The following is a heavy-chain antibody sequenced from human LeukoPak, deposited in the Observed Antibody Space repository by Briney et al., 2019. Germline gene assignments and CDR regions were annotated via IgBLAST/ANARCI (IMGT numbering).Heavy chain of an antibody. J-gene: IGHJ4*02. D-gene: IGHD6-13*01. CDR2: IYSGGST. V-gene: IGHV3-53*01. Sequence: TGGSLRLSCAASGFTVSSNYMSWVRQAPGKGLEWVSVIYSGGSTYYADSVKGRFTISRDNSKNTLYLQMNSLRAEDTAVYYCARAISPAGTYAFDYWGQGTLVTVSS. CDR3: ARAISPAGTYAFDY. CDR1: GFTVSSNY.